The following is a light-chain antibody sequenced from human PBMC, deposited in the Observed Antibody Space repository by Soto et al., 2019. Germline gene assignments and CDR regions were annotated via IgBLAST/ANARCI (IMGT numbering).Light chain of an antibody. Sequence: YQASQVIGNDLAWYQQKRGKAPRLXIFVASNLQSGVPSLSSSSGHATDFTRPSIRLQPEDRSTHYCLQFYNFSWTFGQGTKVDIK. J-gene: IGKJ1*01. CDR1: QVIGND. CDR2: VAS. V-gene: IGKV1-6*01. CDR3: LQFYNFSWT.